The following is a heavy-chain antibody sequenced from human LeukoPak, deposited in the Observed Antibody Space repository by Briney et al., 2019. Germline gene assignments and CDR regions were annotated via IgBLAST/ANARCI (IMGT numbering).Heavy chain of an antibody. CDR1: GFTFSSYG. Sequence: GRSLRLSCAASGFTFSSYGMHWVRQAPGKGLEWVAVISYGGSNKYYADSVKGRFTISRDNSKNTLYLQMNSLRAEDTAVYYCARRSSGSYFVDYFDYWGQGTLVTVSS. CDR3: ARRSSGSYFVDYFDY. CDR2: ISYGGSNK. D-gene: IGHD1-26*01. J-gene: IGHJ4*02. V-gene: IGHV3-30-3*01.